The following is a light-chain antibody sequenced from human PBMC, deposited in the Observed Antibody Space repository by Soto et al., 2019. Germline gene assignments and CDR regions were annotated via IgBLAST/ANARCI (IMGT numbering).Light chain of an antibody. J-gene: IGKJ4*01. CDR2: GAS. CDR3: QQYGSSPPLT. V-gene: IGKV3-20*01. CDR1: QSVSNNY. Sequence: EIALMQSPVTLSLSPGERATLSCRASQSVSNNYVAWYQQKPGQAPRLLIAGASSRATGIPERFSGSGSGTDFTLTISRLEPEDFAVYYCQQYGSSPPLTFGGGTKVEIK.